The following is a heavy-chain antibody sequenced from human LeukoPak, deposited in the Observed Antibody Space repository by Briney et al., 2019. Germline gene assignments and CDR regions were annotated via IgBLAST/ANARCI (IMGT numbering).Heavy chain of an antibody. Sequence: GGSLRLSCAASGFGFTTYEMNWVRQAPGKGLEWVSYIRSSGSTTYYADSVKGRFTISRDNSKNTLYLQMNSLRAEDTAVYYCAKDRGYSYGEHDYWGQGTLVTVSS. V-gene: IGHV3-48*03. CDR1: GFGFTTYE. J-gene: IGHJ4*02. CDR2: IRSSGSTT. D-gene: IGHD5-18*01. CDR3: AKDRGYSYGEHDY.